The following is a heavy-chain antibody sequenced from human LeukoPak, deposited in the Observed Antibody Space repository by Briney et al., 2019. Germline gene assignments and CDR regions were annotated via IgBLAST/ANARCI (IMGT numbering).Heavy chain of an antibody. V-gene: IGHV3-21*01. J-gene: IGHJ6*02. CDR1: GFTFSSYS. CDR2: ISSSSSYI. CDR3: ARDDDTAMAYYYYGMDV. D-gene: IGHD5-18*01. Sequence: PGGSLRLSCAASGFTFSSYSMNWVRQAPGKGLEWVSSISSSSSYIYYADSVKGRFTISRDNAKNSLYLQMNSLRAEDTAVYYCARDDDTAMAYYYYGMDVWGQGTTVTVSS.